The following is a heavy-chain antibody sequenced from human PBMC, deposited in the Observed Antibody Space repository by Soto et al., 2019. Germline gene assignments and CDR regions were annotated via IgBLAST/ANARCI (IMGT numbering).Heavy chain of an antibody. CDR3: ARGGRVSSGCYYLAGYFDY. V-gene: IGHV1-69*13. Sequence: SVKVSCKASGGTFSSYAISWVRQAPGQGLEWMGGIIPIFGTANYAQKFQGRVTITADESTSTAYMELSSLRSEDTAVYYCARGGRVSSGCYYLAGYFDYWGQGTLVTVSS. D-gene: IGHD3-22*01. CDR1: GGTFSSYA. CDR2: IIPIFGTA. J-gene: IGHJ4*02.